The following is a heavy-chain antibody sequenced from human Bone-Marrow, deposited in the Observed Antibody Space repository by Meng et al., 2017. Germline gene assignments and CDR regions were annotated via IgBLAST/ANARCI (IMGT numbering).Heavy chain of an antibody. Sequence: ASVKVSCKGCVYTFTSYDINWVRQATGQGLEWMGWKNPNSGNTGYEQKFQGRATITRNTSISTAYMELSSLRSEETAVYYCARVPRKAYYDSSGYYSDYWGQGTLVTVSS. CDR2: KNPNSGNT. V-gene: IGHV1-8*03. CDR1: VYTFTSYD. J-gene: IGHJ4*02. D-gene: IGHD3-22*01. CDR3: ARVPRKAYYDSSGYYSDY.